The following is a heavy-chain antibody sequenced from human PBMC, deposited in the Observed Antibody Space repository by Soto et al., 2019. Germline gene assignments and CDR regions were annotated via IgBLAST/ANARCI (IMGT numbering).Heavy chain of an antibody. V-gene: IGHV1-18*01. D-gene: IGHD3-3*01. J-gene: IGHJ6*02. CDR2: ISAYNGNT. CDR3: ASSNYDFWSGYSLNYYYYGMDV. Sequence: ASVKVSCKASGYTFTSYSIHWVRQAPGQGLEWMGWISAYNGNTNYAQKLQGRVTMTTDTSTSTAYMELRSLRSDDTAVYYCASSNYDFWSGYSLNYYYYGMDVWGQGTTVTVSS. CDR1: GYTFTSYS.